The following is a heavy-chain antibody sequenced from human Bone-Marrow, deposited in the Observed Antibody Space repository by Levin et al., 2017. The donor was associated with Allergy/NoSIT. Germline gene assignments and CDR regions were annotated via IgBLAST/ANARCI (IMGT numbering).Heavy chain of an antibody. CDR3: AKSAEQWLVFGAVDD. V-gene: IGHV3-30*18. CDR1: GFTFSTYA. J-gene: IGHJ4*02. D-gene: IGHD6-19*01. Sequence: GGSLRLSCAASGFTFSTYAMHWVRQAPGKGLEWVALISTHGSNTYYADSVKGRFTISRDDSRNTLYLQINSLRPEDTAVYYCAKSAEQWLVFGAVDDWGQGTLVTVSS. CDR2: ISTHGSNT.